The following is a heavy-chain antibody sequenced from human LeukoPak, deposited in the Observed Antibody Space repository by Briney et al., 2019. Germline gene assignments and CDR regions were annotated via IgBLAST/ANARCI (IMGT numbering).Heavy chain of an antibody. J-gene: IGHJ4*02. V-gene: IGHV3-23*01. CDR3: AKARQYSSEPYFDY. CDR1: GFTFSSYA. Sequence: GGSLGLSCAASGFTFSSYAMSWVRQAPGKGLEWVSAISGSGGSTYYADSVKGRFTISRDNSKNTLYLQMNSLRAEDTAVYYCAKARQYSSEPYFDYWGQGTLVTVSS. D-gene: IGHD6-25*01. CDR2: ISGSGGST.